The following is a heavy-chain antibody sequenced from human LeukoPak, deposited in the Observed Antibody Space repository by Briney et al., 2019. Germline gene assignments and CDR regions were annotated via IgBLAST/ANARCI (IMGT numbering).Heavy chain of an antibody. J-gene: IGHJ5*02. Sequence: SETLSLTCTVSGGSISSGSYYWSWIRQPAGKGLEWTGRIYTSGSTNYNPSLKSRVTISVDTSKNQFSLKLSSVTAADTAVYYCAREREYCSSTSCYYWFDPWGQGTLVTVSS. CDR3: AREREYCSSTSCYYWFDP. CDR2: IYTSGST. D-gene: IGHD2-2*01. V-gene: IGHV4-61*02. CDR1: GGSISSGSYY.